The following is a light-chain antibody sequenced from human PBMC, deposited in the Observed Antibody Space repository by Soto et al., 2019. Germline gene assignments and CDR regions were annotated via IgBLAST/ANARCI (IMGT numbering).Light chain of an antibody. CDR3: QQSYATPLT. CDR2: AAS. Sequence: DIQMTQSPSSLSASVGDRVTITCRASQGIGANLNWYQQRPGKAPKLLIYAASTLQSGVPSRFSGSYSGTDFTLTISTLQPEAFATYFCQQSYATPLTFGGGTKVQIK. CDR1: QGIGAN. J-gene: IGKJ4*01. V-gene: IGKV1-39*01.